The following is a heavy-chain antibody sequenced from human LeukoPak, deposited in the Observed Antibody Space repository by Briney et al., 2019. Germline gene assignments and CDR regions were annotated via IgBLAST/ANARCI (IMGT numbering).Heavy chain of an antibody. CDR3: AREPGTDYRKYYFDY. Sequence: GGSLRLSCAASGFTFTNYAMNWVRQAPGKGLEWVSGITGFDGNTYYADYVKGRFTISRDNSKNTLYLQMDSLRAEDTAVYYGAREPGTDYRKYYFDYWGQGTLVTVSP. J-gene: IGHJ4*02. V-gene: IGHV3-23*01. D-gene: IGHD1-14*01. CDR2: ITGFDGNT. CDR1: GFTFTNYA.